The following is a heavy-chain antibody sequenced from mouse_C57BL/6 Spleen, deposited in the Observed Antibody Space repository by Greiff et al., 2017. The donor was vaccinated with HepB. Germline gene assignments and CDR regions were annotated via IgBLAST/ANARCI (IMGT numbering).Heavy chain of an antibody. CDR2: IDPSDSYT. Sequence: QVQLKQPGAELVKPGASVKLSCKASGYTFTSYWMQWVKQRPGQGLEWIGEIDPSDSYTNYNQKFKGKATLTVDTSSSTAYMQLSSLTSEDSAVYYCAREDYYGPRRAMDYWGQGTSVTVSS. CDR3: AREDYYGPRRAMDY. V-gene: IGHV1-50*01. J-gene: IGHJ4*01. CDR1: GYTFTSYW. D-gene: IGHD1-1*01.